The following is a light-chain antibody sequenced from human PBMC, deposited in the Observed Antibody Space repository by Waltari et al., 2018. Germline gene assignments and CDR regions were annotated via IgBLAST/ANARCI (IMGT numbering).Light chain of an antibody. V-gene: IGKV3-11*02. Sequence: EIVLTQSPATLSLSPGERATLSCRASESIGIYLTWYQHKPGQAPRLLIDDASNRATGIPARFSGGGSGRDFTLTINSLEPEDFTVYYCQHRRNWPPYTFGQGTKLEIK. CDR3: QHRRNWPPYT. J-gene: IGKJ2*01. CDR2: DAS. CDR1: ESIGIY.